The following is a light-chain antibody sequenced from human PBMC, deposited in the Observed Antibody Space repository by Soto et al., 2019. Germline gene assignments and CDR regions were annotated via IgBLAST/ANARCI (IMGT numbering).Light chain of an antibody. CDR3: HHYET. CDR2: GAS. Sequence: IVFTQSPGTLSLSPGDRAALSCRASQSVSRSYLGWYQQKPGQAPRLLMYGASIRAAGVPDRFSGSGSGTEFTLTISRLEPEDFTVYYCHHYETFGQGTKVDIK. J-gene: IGKJ1*01. V-gene: IGKV3-20*01. CDR1: QSVSRSY.